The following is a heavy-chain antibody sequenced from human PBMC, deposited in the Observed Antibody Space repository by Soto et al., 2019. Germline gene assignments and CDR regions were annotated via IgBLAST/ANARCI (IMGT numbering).Heavy chain of an antibody. J-gene: IGHJ4*02. Sequence: AAAKLSCKVSGYTITESSMHWVRQAPGKGLEWMGGFDPEDGETIYAQKFQGRVTMTEDTSTDTAYMELSSLRSEDISFYYEATNRVVRGVIDYWGKGTLVTVSS. V-gene: IGHV1-24*01. D-gene: IGHD3-10*01. CDR3: ATNRVVRGVIDY. CDR2: FDPEDGET. CDR1: GYTITESS.